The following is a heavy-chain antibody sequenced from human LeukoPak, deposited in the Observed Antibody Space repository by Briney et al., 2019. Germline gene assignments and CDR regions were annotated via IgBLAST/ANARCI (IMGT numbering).Heavy chain of an antibody. J-gene: IGHJ4*02. D-gene: IGHD6-19*01. Sequence: GGSLRLSCAASRFTFSSSAMSWVRQAPGKGLEWVSVILTAGKTYYADSVKGRFTTSRDDSKNMVYLQMNSLRTEDTAVYFCAREGYSSGWFRLWGQGTLVTVSS. CDR1: RFTFSSSA. V-gene: IGHV3-53*01. CDR2: ILTAGKT. CDR3: AREGYSSGWFRL.